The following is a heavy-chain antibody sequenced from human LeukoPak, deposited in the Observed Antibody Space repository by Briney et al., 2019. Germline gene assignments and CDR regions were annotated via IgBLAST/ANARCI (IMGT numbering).Heavy chain of an antibody. CDR1: GLTFSNYA. J-gene: IGHJ4*02. V-gene: IGHV3-23*01. D-gene: IGHD3-10*01. CDR3: ATQGSGSYMA. CDR2: ISGSGGST. Sequence: PGGALRLSCAASGLTFSNYAMSRVRQAPGKGLEWVSAISGSGGSTYYADSVKGRFTISRDNSKNTLYLQMNSLSAEGTAVYYCATQGSGSYMAWGQGTLVTVSS.